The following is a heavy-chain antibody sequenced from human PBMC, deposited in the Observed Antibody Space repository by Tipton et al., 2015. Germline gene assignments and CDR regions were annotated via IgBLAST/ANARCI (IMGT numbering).Heavy chain of an antibody. Sequence: LRLSCTVSGYSIRSYYWSWVRQPPGKGLEWIGYIFYTGGTYYNPSLKSRVTMSIDTWESQISLRLTSVTAADTAIYYCAREPTNGNYFDDWGQGTLVTVSS. D-gene: IGHD1-14*01. CDR2: IFYTGGT. V-gene: IGHV4-59*01. CDR3: AREPTNGNYFDD. J-gene: IGHJ4*02. CDR1: GYSIRSYY.